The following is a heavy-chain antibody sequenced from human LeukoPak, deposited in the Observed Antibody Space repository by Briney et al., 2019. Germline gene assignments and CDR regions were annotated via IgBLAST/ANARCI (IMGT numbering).Heavy chain of an antibody. J-gene: IGHJ4*02. V-gene: IGHV1-18*01. CDR1: GHTFITSG. D-gene: IGHD3-22*01. CDR2: ISAYNGNA. Sequence: ASVKVSCKASGHTFITSGISWVRQAPGQGLEWMGWISAYNGNAVYVPKFQGRVTMTTDTSTSTAYMELGSLRSDDTAVYYCVRDGNYYDSSGTLSDYWGQGTLVTVSS. CDR3: VRDGNYYDSSGTLSDY.